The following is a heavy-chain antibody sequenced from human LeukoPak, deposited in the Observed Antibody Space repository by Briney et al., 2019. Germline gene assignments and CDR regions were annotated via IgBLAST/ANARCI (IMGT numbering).Heavy chain of an antibody. Sequence: GGSLRLFCAASGFTFSSYAMSWVRQAPGKGLEWVSAISGSGGSTYYADSVKGRFTISRDNSKNTLYLQMNSLRAEDTAVYYCAKGGSSGYRYYFDYWGQGTLVTVSS. CDR1: GFTFSSYA. V-gene: IGHV3-23*01. J-gene: IGHJ4*02. D-gene: IGHD3-22*01. CDR2: ISGSGGST. CDR3: AKGGSSGYRYYFDY.